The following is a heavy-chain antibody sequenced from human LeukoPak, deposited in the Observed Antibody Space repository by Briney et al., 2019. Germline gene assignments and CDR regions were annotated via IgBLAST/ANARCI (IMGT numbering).Heavy chain of an antibody. Sequence: ASVTVSCKASGHTFSYGISWVRQAPGQGLEWMGWTSRNSADTRYAQKLQGRVTMTTDTSTNTAYMELRSLRSDDTAVYYCARGWELHDWGQGTLVAGSS. V-gene: IGHV1-18*01. D-gene: IGHD1-26*01. J-gene: IGHJ4*02. CDR3: ARGWELHD. CDR1: GHTFSYG. CDR2: TSRNSADT.